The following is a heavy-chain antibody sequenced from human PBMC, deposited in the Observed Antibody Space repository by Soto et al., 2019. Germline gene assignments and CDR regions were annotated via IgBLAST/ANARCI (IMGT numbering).Heavy chain of an antibody. D-gene: IGHD1-26*01. CDR2: INPNNDGT. Sequence: QVQLVQSGAEVKKPGASVKVSCKASGNTFIGYYIHWVRQAPGQGLEWMGWINPNNDGTTYGEKFQGRVTMTRDTSTSTAYMELSRLRSDDTAGYYCARDLGGSRDSWGQGTLVTVSS. J-gene: IGHJ4*02. CDR3: ARDLGGSRDS. V-gene: IGHV1-2*02. CDR1: GNTFIGYY.